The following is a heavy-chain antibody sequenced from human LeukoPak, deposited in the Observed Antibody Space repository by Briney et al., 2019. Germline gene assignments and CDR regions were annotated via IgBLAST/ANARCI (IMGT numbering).Heavy chain of an antibody. V-gene: IGHV1-18*01. CDR3: ATQGCSGGSCYFDY. D-gene: IGHD2-15*01. CDR1: GYTFTNYG. CDR2: ISAYNGNT. J-gene: IGHJ4*02. Sequence: AASVKVSCKASGYTFTNYGISWVRQAPGQGLEWMGWISAYNGNTNYAQKLQGRVTMTTDTPTSTAYMELSSLRSEDTAVYYCATQGCSGGSCYFDYWGQGTLVTVSS.